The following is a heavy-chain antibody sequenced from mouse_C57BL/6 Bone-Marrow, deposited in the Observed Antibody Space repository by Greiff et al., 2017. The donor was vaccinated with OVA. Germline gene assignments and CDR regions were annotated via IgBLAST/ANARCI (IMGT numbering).Heavy chain of an antibody. CDR2: ISDGGSYT. CDR1: GFTFSSYA. D-gene: IGHD3-2*02. Sequence: EVKLVESGGGLVKPGGSLKLSCAASGFTFSSYAMSWVRQTPEKRLEWVATISDGGSYTYYPDNVKGRFTISRDNAKNNLYLQMSHLKSEDTAMYDCARVRQLRLYFDYWGQGTTLTVSS. V-gene: IGHV5-4*03. J-gene: IGHJ2*01. CDR3: ARVRQLRLYFDY.